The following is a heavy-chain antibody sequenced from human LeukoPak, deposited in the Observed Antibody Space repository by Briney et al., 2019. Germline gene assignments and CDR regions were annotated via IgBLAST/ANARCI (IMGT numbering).Heavy chain of an antibody. Sequence: PGGSLRLSCAASGFTFSSYGMHWVRQAPGKGLEWVAVISYDGSNKYYADSVKGRFTISRDNSKNTLYLQMNSLRAEDTAVYYCAKCTVLVPAALYYYYGMDVWGQGTTVTVSS. J-gene: IGHJ6*02. CDR3: AKCTVLVPAALYYYYGMDV. V-gene: IGHV3-30*18. D-gene: IGHD2-2*01. CDR1: GFTFSSYG. CDR2: ISYDGSNK.